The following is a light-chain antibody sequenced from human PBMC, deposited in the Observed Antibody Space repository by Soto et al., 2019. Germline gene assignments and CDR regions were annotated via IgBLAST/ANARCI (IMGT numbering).Light chain of an antibody. V-gene: IGKV3-20*01. CDR3: QQYGRSPGT. J-gene: IGKJ1*01. CDR2: GAS. CDR1: QSVSSSY. Sequence: EIVLTQSPGTLSLSPGERATLSCRASQSVSSSYLAWYQQKPGQAPRLLIYGASSRATGIPDRVSGSWSGTDFTLIISRLEPEDFAVYYCQQYGRSPGTFGQGTKVEIK.